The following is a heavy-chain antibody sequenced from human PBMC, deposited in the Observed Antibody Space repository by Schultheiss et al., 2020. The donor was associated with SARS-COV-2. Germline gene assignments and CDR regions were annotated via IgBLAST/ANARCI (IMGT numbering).Heavy chain of an antibody. CDR1: GYSIISGFY. D-gene: IGHD3-10*01. CDR2: TYYSGST. Sequence: SETLSLTCAVSGYSIISGFYWGWIRQPPGKGLEWIVYTYYSGSTNYNPSLQSRVTISLDTSKNQLSLKLSSVTAADTAVYYCARATYGGEYFDYWGQGTLVTVSS. J-gene: IGHJ4*02. CDR3: ARATYGGEYFDY. V-gene: IGHV4-38-2*01.